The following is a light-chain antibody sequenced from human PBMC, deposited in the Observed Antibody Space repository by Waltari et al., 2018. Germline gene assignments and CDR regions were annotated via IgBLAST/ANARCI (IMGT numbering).Light chain of an antibody. J-gene: IGKJ2*01. Sequence: EIVMTQSPATLSVSPGQRATLPCRASQRISSHLAWYQQKPGQAPRLLISGASTRAPGIPFRFSGSGSGTDFTLTISSLQSEDFAVYYCQQYNNWPFTFGQGTKLEIK. V-gene: IGKV3-15*01. CDR2: GAS. CDR3: QQYNNWPFT. CDR1: QRISSH.